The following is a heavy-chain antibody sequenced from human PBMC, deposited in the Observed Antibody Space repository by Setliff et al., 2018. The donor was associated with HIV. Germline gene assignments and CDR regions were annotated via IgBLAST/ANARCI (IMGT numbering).Heavy chain of an antibody. D-gene: IGHD6-13*01. V-gene: IGHV3-7*01. CDR3: ATQTGFYNSHWYDY. CDR2: IKQDGSDM. J-gene: IGHJ4*02. Sequence: SLRRSCVASGLPFYNYWMTWLRRAPGRGLEWVANIKQDGSDMHYIESVKGLFTIFRDHAKNSVFLQMNSLRAEDTGVYYCATQTGFYNSHWYDYWGQRTMVTVSS. CDR1: GLPFYNYW.